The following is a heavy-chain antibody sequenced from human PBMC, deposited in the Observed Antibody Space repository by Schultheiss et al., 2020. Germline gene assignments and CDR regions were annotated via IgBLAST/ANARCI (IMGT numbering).Heavy chain of an antibody. Sequence: GGSLRLSCAASGFTFSSYGMHWVRQAPGKGLEWVSGISGIGGTTYYADSVKGRFTISRDNAKNSLYLQMNSLRAEDTAVYYCARNTHILVRGVIISYYYYGMDVWGQGTTVTVSS. CDR2: ISGIGGTT. V-gene: IGHV3-48*04. D-gene: IGHD3-10*01. CDR3: ARNTHILVRGVIISYYYYGMDV. CDR1: GFTFSSYG. J-gene: IGHJ6*02.